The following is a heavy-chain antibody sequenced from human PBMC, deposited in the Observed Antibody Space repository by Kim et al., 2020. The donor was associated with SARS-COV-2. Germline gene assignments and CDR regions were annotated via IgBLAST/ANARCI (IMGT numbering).Heavy chain of an antibody. J-gene: IGHJ3*02. D-gene: IGHD1-26*01. Sequence: YADSVKGRFTISRDNSKNTLYLQMNSLRAEDTAVYYCARSYGGSYLDAFDIWGQGTMVTVSS. CDR3: ARSYGGSYLDAFDI. V-gene: IGHV3-30*01.